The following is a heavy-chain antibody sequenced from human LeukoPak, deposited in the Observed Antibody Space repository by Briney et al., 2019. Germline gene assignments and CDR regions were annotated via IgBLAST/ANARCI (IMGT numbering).Heavy chain of an antibody. CDR1: GGSISSSSYY. J-gene: IGHJ4*02. CDR2: IYYSGST. V-gene: IGHV4-39*01. CDR3: ATNPDIVVGTYIFDY. D-gene: IGHD2-2*01. Sequence: PSETLSLTCTVSGGSISSSSYYWGWIRQPPGKGLEWIGSIYYSGSTYYNPSLKSRVTISVDTSKNQFSLKLSSVTAADTAVYYCATNPDIVVGTYIFDYRGQGTLVTVSS.